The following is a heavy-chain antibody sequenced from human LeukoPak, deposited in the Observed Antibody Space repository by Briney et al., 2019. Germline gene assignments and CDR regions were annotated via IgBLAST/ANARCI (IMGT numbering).Heavy chain of an antibody. D-gene: IGHD1-1*01. Sequence: GGSLRLSCAASGFTFSSYWMHWVRQAPGKGLVWVSRINSYGSSTSYADSVKGRFTISRDNAKNTLYLQMNSLRAEDTAVYYCARAPGYGAAYYFDYWGQGTLVTVSS. V-gene: IGHV3-74*01. CDR1: GFTFSSYW. J-gene: IGHJ4*02. CDR3: ARAPGYGAAYYFDY. CDR2: INSYGSST.